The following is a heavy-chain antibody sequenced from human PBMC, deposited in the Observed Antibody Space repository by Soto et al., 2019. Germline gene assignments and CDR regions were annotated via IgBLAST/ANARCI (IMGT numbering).Heavy chain of an antibody. J-gene: IGHJ5*02. D-gene: IGHD1-7*01. CDR2: INHSGST. CDR1: GGSFSGYY. V-gene: IGHV4-34*01. CDR3: ARGGKIKAGTSRSNWFDP. Sequence: SETLSLTCAVYGGSFSGYYWSWIRQPPGKGLEWIGEINHSGSTNYNPSLKSRVTISVDTSKNQFSLKLSSVTAADTAVYYCARGGKIKAGTSRSNWFDPWGQGTLVTVSS.